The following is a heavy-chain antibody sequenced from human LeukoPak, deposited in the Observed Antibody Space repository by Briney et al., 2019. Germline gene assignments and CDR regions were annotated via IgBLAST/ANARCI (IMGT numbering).Heavy chain of an antibody. CDR1: GFTFSSYA. J-gene: IGHJ4*02. CDR3: ARSYGNYDFWSGYPGFDY. Sequence: GRSLRLSCAASGFTFSSYAMHWVRQAPGKGLEWVAVISYDGSNKYYADSVEGRFTISRDNSKNTLYLQMNSLRAEDTAVYYCARSYGNYDFWSGYPGFDYWGQGTLVTVSS. D-gene: IGHD3-3*01. V-gene: IGHV3-30-3*01. CDR2: ISYDGSNK.